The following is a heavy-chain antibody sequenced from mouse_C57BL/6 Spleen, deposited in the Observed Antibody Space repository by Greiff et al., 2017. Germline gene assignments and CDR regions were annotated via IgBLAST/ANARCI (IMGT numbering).Heavy chain of an antibody. CDR1: GYTFTSYW. CDR3: ARDDGYYWYFDV. CDR2: INPSSGYT. V-gene: IGHV1-7*01. Sequence: VNLMESGAELAKPGASVKLSCKASGYTFTSYWMHWVKQRPGQGLEWIGYINPSSGYTKYNQKFKDKATVTADKSSSTAYMQLSSLTYEDSAVYYCARDDGYYWYFDVWGTGTTVTVSS. J-gene: IGHJ1*03. D-gene: IGHD2-3*01.